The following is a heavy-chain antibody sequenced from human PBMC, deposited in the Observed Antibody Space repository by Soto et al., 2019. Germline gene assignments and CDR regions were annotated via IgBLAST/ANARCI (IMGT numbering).Heavy chain of an antibody. Sequence: LKISCKTSGYSFTTHWIGWVRQMPGKGLEWMGIIYPGDSDTKYSPSFQGQVTISADKSISTAYLQWSSLKASDTAMYYCARHGSSWNNWFDPWGQGTLVTVSS. J-gene: IGHJ5*02. V-gene: IGHV5-51*01. CDR2: IYPGDSDT. CDR3: ARHGSSWNNWFDP. CDR1: GYSFTTHW. D-gene: IGHD6-13*01.